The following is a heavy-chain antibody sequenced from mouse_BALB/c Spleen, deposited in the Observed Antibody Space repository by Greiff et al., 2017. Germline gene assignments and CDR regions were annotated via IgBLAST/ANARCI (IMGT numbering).Heavy chain of an antibody. Sequence: VQGVESGAELVKPGASVKMSCKASGYTFTSYWMHWVKQRPGQGLEWIGVIDPSDSYTSYNQKFKGKATLTVDTSSSTAYMQLSSLTSEDSAVYYCTRKYGNLYAMDYWGQGTSVTVSS. D-gene: IGHD2-10*02. CDR3: TRKYGNLYAMDY. V-gene: IGHV1S127*01. CDR1: GYTFTSYW. J-gene: IGHJ4*01. CDR2: IDPSDSYT.